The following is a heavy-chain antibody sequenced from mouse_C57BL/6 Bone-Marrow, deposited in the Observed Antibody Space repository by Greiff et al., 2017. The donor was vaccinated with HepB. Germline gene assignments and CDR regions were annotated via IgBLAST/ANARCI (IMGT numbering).Heavy chain of an antibody. CDR2: IDPSDSET. CDR1: GYTFTSYW. D-gene: IGHD1-1*01. J-gene: IGHJ2*01. V-gene: IGHV1-52*01. Sequence: VQLQQPGAELVRPGSSVKLSCKASGYTFTSYWMHWVKQRPIQGLEWIGNIDPSDSETHYNQKFKDKATLTVDKSSSTAYMQLSSLTSEDSAVYYCAREDLITTVVAYYFDYWGQGTTLTVSS. CDR3: AREDLITTVVAYYFDY.